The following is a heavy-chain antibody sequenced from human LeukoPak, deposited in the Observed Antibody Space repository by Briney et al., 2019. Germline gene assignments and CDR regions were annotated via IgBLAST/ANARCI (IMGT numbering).Heavy chain of an antibody. CDR1: GGSISSYF. V-gene: IGHV4-59*12. CDR3: ARGGKKYYMDV. Sequence: PSQTLSLTCAVSGGSISSYFWSWIRQPPGKGLEWIGYIYNSGGTNYNPSLKSRVTISVDTSKNQFSLKLSSVTAADTAVYYCARGGKKYYMDVWGKGTTVTVSS. CDR2: IYNSGGT. J-gene: IGHJ6*03.